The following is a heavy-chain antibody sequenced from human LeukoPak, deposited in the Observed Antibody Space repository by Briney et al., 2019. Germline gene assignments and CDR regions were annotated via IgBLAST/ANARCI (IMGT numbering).Heavy chain of an antibody. CDR1: GFTFSNYG. Sequence: GGSLRLSCAASGFTFSNYGMHWVRQAPGKGLEWVAFVRYDESSTYYADPVKGRFTISRDNSKNTLYLQMNSLITEDTAIYYCAKPEYSSSCHFDPWGQGTLVTVSS. V-gene: IGHV3-30*02. CDR3: AKPEYSSSCHFDP. J-gene: IGHJ5*02. CDR2: VRYDESST. D-gene: IGHD6-13*01.